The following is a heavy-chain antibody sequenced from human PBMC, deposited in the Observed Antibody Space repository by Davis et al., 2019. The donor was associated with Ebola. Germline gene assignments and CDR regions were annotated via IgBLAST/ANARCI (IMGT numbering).Heavy chain of an antibody. CDR1: GYSFTSYW. Sequence: GESLKISCKGSGYSFTSYWIGWVLPLPVPFLDLMVIIYPGDSDTRYSPYFQGQVTISADKSISTAYRKGSSLKASDTAMYYCARRPIDYDFWSGYSYYCDDWGQGTLVTISS. V-gene: IGHV5-51*01. CDR2: IYPGDSDT. CDR3: ARRPIDYDFWSGYSYYCDD. J-gene: IGHJ4*02. D-gene: IGHD3-3*01.